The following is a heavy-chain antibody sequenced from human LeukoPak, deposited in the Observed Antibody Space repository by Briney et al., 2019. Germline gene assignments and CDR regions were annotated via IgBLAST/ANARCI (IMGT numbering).Heavy chain of an antibody. D-gene: IGHD3-22*01. V-gene: IGHV4-59*08. CDR3: ARLGEYDSSAD. CDR1: GGSITGYY. Sequence: PSETLSLTCTVSGGSITGYYWRWIRQPPGKGLEWIGYIYFSGSTNDNPSLKSRVTISIDTSKNQFSLKLTSVTAADTAVYYCARLGEYDSSADWGQGSLVTVSS. CDR2: IYFSGST. J-gene: IGHJ4*02.